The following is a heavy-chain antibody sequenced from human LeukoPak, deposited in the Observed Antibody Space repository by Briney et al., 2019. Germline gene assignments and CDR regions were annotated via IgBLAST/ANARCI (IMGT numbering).Heavy chain of an antibody. J-gene: IGHJ3*02. CDR2: ITTSSSYI. CDR1: GFPFRNYD. Sequence: PGGSLRLSCAASGFPFRNYDMDWVRQAPGKGLEWVSSITTSSSYIYYADSVKGRFTISRDNAKNSLYLQMNSLRAEDTAVYYCARSPVEVDGFDIWGQGTMVTVSS. D-gene: IGHD2-2*01. CDR3: ARSPVEVDGFDI. V-gene: IGHV3-21*01.